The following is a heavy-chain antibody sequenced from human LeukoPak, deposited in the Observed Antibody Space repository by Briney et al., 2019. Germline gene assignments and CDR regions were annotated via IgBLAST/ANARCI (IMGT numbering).Heavy chain of an antibody. Sequence: ASVKVSCKASGYTFTCYAMNWVRQAPGQGLEWVGWINTHTGTPTYAQAYTGLFVFSLDTSVSTAYLQISSLKAEDTAVYYCARTYSSSWYPYYYYMDVWGKGTTVTVSS. CDR2: INTHTGTP. V-gene: IGHV7-4-1*02. CDR3: ARTYSSSWYPYYYYMDV. J-gene: IGHJ6*03. D-gene: IGHD6-13*01. CDR1: GYTFTCYA.